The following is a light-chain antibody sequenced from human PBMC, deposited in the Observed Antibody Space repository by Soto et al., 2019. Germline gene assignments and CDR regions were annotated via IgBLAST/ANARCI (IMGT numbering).Light chain of an antibody. J-gene: IGKJ3*01. CDR3: QQYNNWPL. Sequence: EIVMTQSPATLSVSPGERATLSCRASQSVSSNLAWYQQKPGQAPRLLIYGASTRATGIPARFSGRGSGTEVTLTNSSLASEEFAVYYCQQYNNWPLFGPGTKVDIK. V-gene: IGKV3-15*01. CDR2: GAS. CDR1: QSVSSN.